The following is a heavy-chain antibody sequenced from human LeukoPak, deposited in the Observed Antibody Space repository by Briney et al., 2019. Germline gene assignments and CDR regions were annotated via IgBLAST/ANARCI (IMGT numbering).Heavy chain of an antibody. CDR3: SSLYSPGSFDI. V-gene: IGHV3-74*01. CDR1: GFTFSNCA. Sequence: GGSLRLSCAASGFTFSNCAMRWVRQAPGKGLVWVSRINPDGTSTSYADSVKGRFTTSRDNAKTTLYLQMNSLRADDTAVYYCSSLYSPGSFDIWGQGTVVTVSS. D-gene: IGHD5-12*01. CDR2: INPDGTST. J-gene: IGHJ3*02.